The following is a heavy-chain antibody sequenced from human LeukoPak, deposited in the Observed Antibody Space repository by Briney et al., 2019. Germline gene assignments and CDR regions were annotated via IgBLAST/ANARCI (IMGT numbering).Heavy chain of an antibody. Sequence: PGGSLRLSCAASGFTVSSNYMSWVRQAPGKGLEWVSVIYSSGSTYYADSVKGRFTISRDNSKNTLFLLMNSLRAEDTAVYYCAKAGYGGSYYGYYYYYMDVWGKGTTVTISS. D-gene: IGHD1-26*01. V-gene: IGHV3-66*01. J-gene: IGHJ6*03. CDR3: AKAGYGGSYYGYYYYYMDV. CDR2: IYSSGST. CDR1: GFTVSSNY.